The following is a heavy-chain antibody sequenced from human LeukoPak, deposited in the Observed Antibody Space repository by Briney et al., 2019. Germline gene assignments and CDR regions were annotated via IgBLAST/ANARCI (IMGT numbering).Heavy chain of an antibody. Sequence: GGSLRLSCAASGFTFSSYAMSWVRQAPGKGLEWVSAISGSGGSTYYADSVKGRFTISRDNSKNTLYLQMNSLRAEDTAVYYCAKISGIAGAKLKGYFDYWGQGTLVTVSS. CDR1: GFTFSSYA. CDR2: ISGSGGST. CDR3: AKISGIAGAKLKGYFDY. D-gene: IGHD1-26*01. V-gene: IGHV3-23*01. J-gene: IGHJ4*02.